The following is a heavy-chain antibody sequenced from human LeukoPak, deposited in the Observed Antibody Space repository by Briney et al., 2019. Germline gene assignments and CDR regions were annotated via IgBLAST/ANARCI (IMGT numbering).Heavy chain of an antibody. D-gene: IGHD4-17*01. CDR1: GGSFSGYY. CDR2: INHSGST. V-gene: IGHV4-34*01. CDR3: ARDYGEGEY. J-gene: IGHJ4*02. Sequence: SETLSLTCAVYGGSFSGYYWSWIRQPPGKGLEWVGEINHSGSTTNNPSLKSRVSLSVDTSKNPFSLKMSSVTAAGPALYYRARDYGEGEYWGQETLVTLSS.